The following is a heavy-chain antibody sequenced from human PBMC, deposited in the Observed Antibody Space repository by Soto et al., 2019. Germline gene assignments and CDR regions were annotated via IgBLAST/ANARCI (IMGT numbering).Heavy chain of an antibody. V-gene: IGHV3-21*01. Sequence: EVQLVESGGGLVKPGGSLRLSCAASGFTFSSYSMNWVRQAPGKGLEWVSSISSSSSYIYYADSVKGRFTISRDNAKNSLYLQMKSLRAEDTAVYYCARGVVGRWLRNFDYWGQGTLVTVSS. CDR3: ARGVVGRWLRNFDY. J-gene: IGHJ4*02. D-gene: IGHD5-12*01. CDR1: GFTFSSYS. CDR2: ISSSSSYI.